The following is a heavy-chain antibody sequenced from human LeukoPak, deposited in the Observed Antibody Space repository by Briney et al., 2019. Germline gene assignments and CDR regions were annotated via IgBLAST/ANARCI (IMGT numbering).Heavy chain of an antibody. Sequence: GGSLRLSCAASGFPFSSYSMNWVRQAPGKGLEWVSSISSSSSYIYYADSVKGRFTISRDNAKNSLYLQMNSLRAEDTAVYYCARDADSSSWYWAADAFDIWGQGTMVTVSS. J-gene: IGHJ3*02. V-gene: IGHV3-21*01. CDR2: ISSSSSYI. CDR3: ARDADSSSWYWAADAFDI. CDR1: GFPFSSYS. D-gene: IGHD6-13*01.